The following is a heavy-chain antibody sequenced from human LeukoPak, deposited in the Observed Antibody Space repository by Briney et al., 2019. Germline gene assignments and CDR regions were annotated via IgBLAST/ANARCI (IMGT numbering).Heavy chain of an antibody. CDR1: GYTFTSYY. D-gene: IGHD2-2*01. Sequence: ASVKVSCKASGYTFTSYYMHWVRQAPGQGLEWMGIINPSGGSTGYAQKFQGRVTMTRDTSTSTVYMELSSLRSEDTAVYYCATSGYCSSTSCYRYYYYGMDVWGQGTTVTVSS. J-gene: IGHJ6*02. CDR2: INPSGGST. CDR3: ATSGYCSSTSCYRYYYYGMDV. V-gene: IGHV1-46*01.